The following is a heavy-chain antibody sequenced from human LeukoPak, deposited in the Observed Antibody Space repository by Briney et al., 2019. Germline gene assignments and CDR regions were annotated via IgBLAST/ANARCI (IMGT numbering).Heavy chain of an antibody. Sequence: GGSLRLSCAASGFTFSSYSMSWVRQAPGKGLEWVSGINWNGGSTGYADSVKGRFTISRDNAKNSLYLQMNSLRAEDTALYHCARAGSGAMVPFDYWGQGTLVTVSS. D-gene: IGHD3-10*01. CDR1: GFTFSSYS. J-gene: IGHJ4*02. CDR2: INWNGGST. CDR3: ARAGSGAMVPFDY. V-gene: IGHV3-20*01.